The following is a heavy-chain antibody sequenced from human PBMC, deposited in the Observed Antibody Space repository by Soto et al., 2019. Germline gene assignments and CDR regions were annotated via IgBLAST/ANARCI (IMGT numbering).Heavy chain of an antibody. CDR3: ALTSPYSNYAHEYDY. CDR2: TSGSGGST. J-gene: IGHJ4*02. V-gene: IGHV3-23*01. D-gene: IGHD4-4*01. Sequence: EVQLLESGGGLVQPGGSLRLSCAASGFTFSSYAMSWVRQAPGKGLEWVSATSGSGGSTYYADSVKGRFTISRDNSKNTLYLQMNSLRAEDTAVYYCALTSPYSNYAHEYDYWGQGTLVTVSS. CDR1: GFTFSSYA.